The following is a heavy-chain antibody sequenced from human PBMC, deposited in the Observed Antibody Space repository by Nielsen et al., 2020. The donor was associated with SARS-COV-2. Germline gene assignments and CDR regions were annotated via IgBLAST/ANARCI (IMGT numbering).Heavy chain of an antibody. CDR3: AREKPYCSSTSCYRAYGMDV. CDR2: ITSGSSTI. J-gene: IGHJ6*02. Sequence: WIRQPPGKGLEWLSYITSGSSTIYYADSVKGRFTISRDNAKNSLYLQMNSLRAEDTAVYYCAREKPYCSSTSCYRAYGMDVWGQGTTVTVSS. D-gene: IGHD2-2*01. V-gene: IGHV3-48*04.